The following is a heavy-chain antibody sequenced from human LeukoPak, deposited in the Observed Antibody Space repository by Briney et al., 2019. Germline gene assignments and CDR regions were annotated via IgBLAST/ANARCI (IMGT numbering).Heavy chain of an antibody. CDR2: ISSSSSYI. Sequence: GESLRLSCAASGFTFSSYSMNWVRQAPGKGLEWVSSISSSSSYIYYADSVKGRFTISRDNAKNSLYLQMNSLRAEDTAVYYCARGGLHYDSSGSLFDYWGQGTLVTVSS. D-gene: IGHD3-22*01. CDR1: GFTFSSYS. CDR3: ARGGLHYDSSGSLFDY. V-gene: IGHV3-21*01. J-gene: IGHJ4*02.